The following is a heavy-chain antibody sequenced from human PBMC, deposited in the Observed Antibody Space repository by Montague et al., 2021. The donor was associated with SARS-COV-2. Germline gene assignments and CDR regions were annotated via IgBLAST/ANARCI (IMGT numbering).Heavy chain of an antibody. V-gene: IGHV4-59*12. CDR1: GGSISRYF. Sequence: SETLSLTCTVSGGSISRYFWNWIRQTPGKGLEWMGYVHDIESSIYNPSLQSRITILLDTPKNQFSLKLSSVTAADTAVYYCARGLPYQVVAGAIPNYSMDVWGQGTTVTVSS. D-gene: IGHD2-15*01. J-gene: IGHJ6*02. CDR2: VHDIESS. CDR3: ARGLPYQVVAGAIPNYSMDV.